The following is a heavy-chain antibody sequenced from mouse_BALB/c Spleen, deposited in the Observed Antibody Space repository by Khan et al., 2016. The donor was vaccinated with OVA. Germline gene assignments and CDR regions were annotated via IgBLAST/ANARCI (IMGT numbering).Heavy chain of an antibody. CDR3: AKNYRYDVYFDY. CDR2: IYPFNDDT. D-gene: IGHD2-14*01. Sequence: VQLQQSGPDLVKPGASVRMSCKASGYTFTSYVIHWLRQKPGQGLEWIGYIYPFNDDTKYNEKFKGKATLTSDKSSSTAYMELSSLTSEDSAVYYCAKNYRYDVYFDYWGQGTTPTVSS. J-gene: IGHJ2*01. CDR1: GYTFTSYV. V-gene: IGHV1S136*01.